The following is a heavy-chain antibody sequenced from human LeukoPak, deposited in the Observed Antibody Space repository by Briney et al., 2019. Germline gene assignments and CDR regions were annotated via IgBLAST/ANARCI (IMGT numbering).Heavy chain of an antibody. CDR3: ARDATYYYDSSCYYGY. CDR1: GFTFSDYY. Sequence: GGSLRLSCAASGFTFSDYYMSWIRQAPGKGLEWVSYISSSGSTIYYADSVKGRFTISRDNAKNSLYLQMNSLRAEDTAVYYCARDATYYYDSSCYYGYWGQGTLVTVSS. J-gene: IGHJ4*02. V-gene: IGHV3-11*01. D-gene: IGHD3-22*01. CDR2: ISSSGSTI.